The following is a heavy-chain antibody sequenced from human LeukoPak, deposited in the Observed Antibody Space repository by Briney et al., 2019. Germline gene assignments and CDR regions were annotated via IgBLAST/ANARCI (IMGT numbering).Heavy chain of an antibody. CDR1: GGSFSGYY. Sequence: PSETLSLTCAVYGGSFSGYYWSWIRQPPGKGLEWIGEINHSGSTNYNPSLKSRVTISVDTSKNQFSLKLSSVTAADTAVYYCARIALQGVYWGQGTLVTVSS. CDR3: ARIALQGVY. D-gene: IGHD5-24*01. J-gene: IGHJ4*02. V-gene: IGHV4-34*01. CDR2: INHSGST.